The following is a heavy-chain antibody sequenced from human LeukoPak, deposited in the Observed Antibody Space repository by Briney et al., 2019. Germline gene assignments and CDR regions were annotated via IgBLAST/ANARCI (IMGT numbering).Heavy chain of an antibody. CDR1: GFTFSSYW. CDR2: IKQDGSEK. J-gene: IGHJ4*02. CDR3: ARTGYSSGWYFGSGAYYFDY. Sequence: GGSLRLSCAASGFTFSSYWMSWVRQAPGKGLEWVANIKQDGSEKYYVDSVKGRFTISRDNAKNSLYLQMNSLRAEDTAVYYCARTGYSSGWYFGSGAYYFDYWGQGTLVTVSS. D-gene: IGHD6-19*01. V-gene: IGHV3-7*01.